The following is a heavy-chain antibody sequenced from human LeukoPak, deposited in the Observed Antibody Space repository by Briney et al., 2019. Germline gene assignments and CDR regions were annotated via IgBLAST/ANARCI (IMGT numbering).Heavy chain of an antibody. CDR1: GYTFTSYG. D-gene: IGHD4-17*01. CDR2: ISAYNGNT. Sequence: ASVKVSCKASGYTFTSYGFSWVRQAPGQGLEWMGWISAYNGNTNYAQKLQGRVTMTTDTSTSTAYMELRSLRSDDTAVYYCATTTLDYGLPLPLDYWGQGTLVTVSS. CDR3: ATTTLDYGLPLPLDY. J-gene: IGHJ4*02. V-gene: IGHV1-18*01.